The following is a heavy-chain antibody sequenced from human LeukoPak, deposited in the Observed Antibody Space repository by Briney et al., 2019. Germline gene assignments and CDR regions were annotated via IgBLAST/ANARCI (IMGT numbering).Heavy chain of an antibody. J-gene: IGHJ4*02. D-gene: IGHD1-1*01. V-gene: IGHV5-51*01. Sequence: GESLKISCKGPGXSFTTYWSGWVRQMPGKGLEWMGIIYLGDSDTRYSPSFQGQVTISADKSINTAYLQWSSLKASDTAMYYCVRHRNWNYDYWGQGTLVTVSS. CDR1: GXSFTTYW. CDR3: VRHRNWNYDY. CDR2: IYLGDSDT.